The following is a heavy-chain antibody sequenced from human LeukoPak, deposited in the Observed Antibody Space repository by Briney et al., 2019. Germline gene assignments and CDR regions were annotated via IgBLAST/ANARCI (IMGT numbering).Heavy chain of an antibody. Sequence: SETLSLTCAVSGGSISSSNWWSWVRQPPGKGLEWIGEINHSGSTNYNPSLKSRVTISVDTSKNQFSLKLSSVTAADTAVYYCARRLKGYYYGSGSYYKSYYYYMDVWGKGATVTISS. V-gene: IGHV4-4*02. CDR2: INHSGST. J-gene: IGHJ6*03. D-gene: IGHD3-10*01. CDR1: GGSISSSNW. CDR3: ARRLKGYYYGSGSYYKSYYYYMDV.